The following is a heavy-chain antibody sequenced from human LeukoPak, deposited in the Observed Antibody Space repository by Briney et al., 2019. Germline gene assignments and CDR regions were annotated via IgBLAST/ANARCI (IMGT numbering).Heavy chain of an antibody. CDR2: IWYDGSNK. Sequence: GGPLRLSCAASGFTFSSYGMHWVRQAPGKGLEWVAVIWYDGSNKYYADSVKGRFTISRDNSKNTLYLQMNSLRAEDTAVYYCARDPAPHDSSGYFDYWGQGTLVTVSS. D-gene: IGHD3-22*01. J-gene: IGHJ4*02. V-gene: IGHV3-33*01. CDR1: GFTFSSYG. CDR3: ARDPAPHDSSGYFDY.